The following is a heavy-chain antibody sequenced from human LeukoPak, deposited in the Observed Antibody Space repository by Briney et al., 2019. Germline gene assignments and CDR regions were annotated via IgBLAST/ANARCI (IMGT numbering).Heavy chain of an antibody. CDR1: GFTFSSYW. Sequence: GGSLRLSCAASGFTFSSYWMHWVRHAPGRGLVWVSRINSDGSSTSYADSVKGRFTISRDNAKNTLYLQMNSLRAEDTAVYYCAKVDCSRTSCYAGNYYYGMDVWGQGTTVTVSS. CDR3: AKVDCSRTSCYAGNYYYGMDV. CDR2: INSDGSST. J-gene: IGHJ6*02. V-gene: IGHV3-74*01. D-gene: IGHD2-2*01.